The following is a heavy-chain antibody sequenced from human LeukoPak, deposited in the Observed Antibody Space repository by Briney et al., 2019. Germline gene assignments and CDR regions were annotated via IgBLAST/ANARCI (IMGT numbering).Heavy chain of an antibody. V-gene: IGHV4-59*01. D-gene: IGHD3-3*01. J-gene: IGHJ5*02. CDR2: IYYSGST. CDR1: GGSISSYY. CDR3: ARAVVYYDFWSGYSGNDWFDP. Sequence: SETLSLTCTVSGGSISSYYWSWIRQPPGKGLEWIGYIYYSGSTNYNPSLKSRVTISVDTSKNQFSLKLSSVTAADTAVYYCARAVVYYDFWSGYSGNDWFDPWGQGTLVTVSS.